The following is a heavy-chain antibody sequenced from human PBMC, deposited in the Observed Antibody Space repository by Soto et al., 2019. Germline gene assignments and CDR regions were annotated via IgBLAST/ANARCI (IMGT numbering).Heavy chain of an antibody. Sequence: GGSLRLSCAASGFTFSSYAMSWVRQAPGKGLEWVSAISGSGGSTYYADSVKGRFTISRDNSKNTLYLQMNSLRAEDTAVYYCAKDSTGRDYDILTGYYNFGSPNWFDPWGQGTLVTVSS. D-gene: IGHD3-9*01. CDR2: ISGSGGST. V-gene: IGHV3-23*01. J-gene: IGHJ5*02. CDR3: AKDSTGRDYDILTGYYNFGSPNWFDP. CDR1: GFTFSSYA.